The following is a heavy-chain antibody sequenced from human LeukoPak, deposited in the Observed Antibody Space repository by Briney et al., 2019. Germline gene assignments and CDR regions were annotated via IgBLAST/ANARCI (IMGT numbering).Heavy chain of an antibody. CDR1: GDSVSRNSAA. V-gene: IGHV6-1*01. CDR2: TYYRSKWYN. CDR3: ARDVGYSSGWDLDY. D-gene: IGHD6-19*01. J-gene: IGHJ4*02. Sequence: SQTLSLTCALSGDSVSRNSAAWNWIRQSPSRGLEWLGRTYYRSKWYNDYAASVKSRITINPDISRNQFSLQLNSVTPEDTAVYYCARDVGYSSGWDLDYWGQDTLDSVSS.